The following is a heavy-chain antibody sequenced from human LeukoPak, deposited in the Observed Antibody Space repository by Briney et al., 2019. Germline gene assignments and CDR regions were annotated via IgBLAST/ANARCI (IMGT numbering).Heavy chain of an antibody. CDR1: GYTFTSYG. D-gene: IGHD3-22*01. CDR3: ARDFHSSGYYHYFHY. CDR2: ISGYNGNT. V-gene: IGHV1-18*01. Sequence: ASVTVSCKASGYTFTSYGISWVRQAPGQALEWMGWISGYNGNTNYAQKLQGRVTITTVTSTSTAYMELRSLRSDDTAVYYCARDFHSSGYYHYFHYWGQGTLVTVSS. J-gene: IGHJ4*02.